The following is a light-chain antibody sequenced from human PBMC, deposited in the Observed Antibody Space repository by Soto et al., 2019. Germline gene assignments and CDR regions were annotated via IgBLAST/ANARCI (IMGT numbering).Light chain of an antibody. J-gene: IGLJ2*01. CDR2: DND. CDR1: SSNIGTNH. V-gene: IGLV1-47*01. CDR3: AAWDDSLSGAV. Sequence: QSALTQPLSASGTPGQRVTISCSGSSSNIGTNHVYWYQHFPGAAPKVLIYDNDQRPSGIPERFSGSKSGTSASLAISGLRSEDEADYYCAAWDDSLSGAVFGGGTQLTVL.